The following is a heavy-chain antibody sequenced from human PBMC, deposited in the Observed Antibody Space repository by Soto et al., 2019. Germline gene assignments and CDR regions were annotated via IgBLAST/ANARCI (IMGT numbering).Heavy chain of an antibody. CDR2: ISYDGSNK. J-gene: IGHJ4*02. CDR3: ARSSGAAANYYFDY. V-gene: IGHV3-30-3*01. CDR1: GFTFSSYA. D-gene: IGHD6-13*01. Sequence: LRLSCAASGFTFSSYAMHWVRQAPGKGLEWVAVISYDGSNKYYADSVKGRFTISRDNSKNTLYLQMNSLRAEDTAVYYCARSSGAAANYYFDYWGQGTLVTVSS.